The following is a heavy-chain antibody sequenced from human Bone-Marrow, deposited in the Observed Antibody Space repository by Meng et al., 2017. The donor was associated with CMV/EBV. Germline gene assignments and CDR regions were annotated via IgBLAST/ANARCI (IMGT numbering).Heavy chain of an antibody. Sequence: SVKVSCKASGYTVTGYYMHWVRQAPGQGLEWMGGIIPIFGAATYAQKFQGRVTITADESTTTAYMELSSLRSDDTAVYYCARDLRRIVGATYSLDYWGQGTLVTVSS. CDR3: ARDLRRIVGATYSLDY. CDR1: GYTVTGYY. V-gene: IGHV1-69*13. CDR2: IIPIFGAA. J-gene: IGHJ4*02. D-gene: IGHD1-26*01.